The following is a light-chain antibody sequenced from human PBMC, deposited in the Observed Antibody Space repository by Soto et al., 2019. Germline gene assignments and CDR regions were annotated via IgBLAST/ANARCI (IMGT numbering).Light chain of an antibody. CDR3: ATWDDSLSGRL. Sequence: QSVLTQPPSASGAPGQRVTISCSGSSSNIGSNPVNWYQQLPGTAPKLLIYTDNERPSGVPDRFSGSKSGTSASLAIGGLQYEDEADYYWATWDDSLSGRLFGGGTKLTVL. CDR2: TDN. CDR1: SSNIGSNP. J-gene: IGLJ3*02. V-gene: IGLV1-44*01.